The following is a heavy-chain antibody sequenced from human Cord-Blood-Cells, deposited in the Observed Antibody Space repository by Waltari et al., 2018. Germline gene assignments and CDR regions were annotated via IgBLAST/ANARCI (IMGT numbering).Heavy chain of an antibody. D-gene: IGHD6-13*01. J-gene: IGHJ3*02. Sequence: QVQLVQSGAEVKKPGASVKVSCKASGYTFTSYGISWVRQAPGQGLEWMGWISAYKGNSNYAQKLQGRLTMTTNTSTWTAYMGLRSLRSDDPAVYYCARGPPGIAAEGVAFDILGQGTMVTVSS. CDR2: ISAYKGNS. CDR1: GYTFTSYG. V-gene: IGHV1-18*04. CDR3: ARGPPGIAAEGVAFDI.